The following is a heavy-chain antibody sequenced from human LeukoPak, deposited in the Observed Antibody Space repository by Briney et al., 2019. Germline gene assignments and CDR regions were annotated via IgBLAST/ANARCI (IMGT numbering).Heavy chain of an antibody. CDR3: ARDHNTMVRGVISGDAFDI. Sequence: ASVEGSCKATGYTFTAYGISWVRPAPGQGLGWMGWISAYNGNTNYAQRLQGRVNMTTDTSTSTAYMELSSLRSDDTAVYYCARDHNTMVRGVISGDAFDIWGQGTMVTVSS. CDR1: GYTFTAYG. V-gene: IGHV1-18*01. J-gene: IGHJ3*02. CDR2: ISAYNGNT. D-gene: IGHD3-10*01.